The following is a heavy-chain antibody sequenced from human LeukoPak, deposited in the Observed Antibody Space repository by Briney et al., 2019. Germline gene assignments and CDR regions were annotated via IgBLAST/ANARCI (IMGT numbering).Heavy chain of an antibody. V-gene: IGHV3-30*02. D-gene: IGHD2-15*01. J-gene: IGHJ4*02. CDR1: GFTFSSYG. Sequence: GGSLRLSCAASGFTFSSYGMHWVRQAPGKGLEWVAFIRYDGSNKYYADSVKGRFTISRDNSKNTLYLQMNSLRAENTAVYYCAKELPRGRLLDYWGQGTLVTVSS. CDR3: AKELPRGRLLDY. CDR2: IRYDGSNK.